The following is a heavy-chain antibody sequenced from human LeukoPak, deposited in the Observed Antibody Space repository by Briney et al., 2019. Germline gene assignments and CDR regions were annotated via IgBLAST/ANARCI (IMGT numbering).Heavy chain of an antibody. D-gene: IGHD3/OR15-3a*01. Sequence: PGGSLRLSCAASGFTFSSYWMSWVRQAPGKGLEWVANIKEDGGEKYYVDSVKGRFTISRDHAKNSLFLQMNSLRVDDTAVYYCAKYRLIWLPAPVFDYWGQGTLVTVSS. CDR3: AKYRLIWLPAPVFDY. CDR1: GFTFSSYW. J-gene: IGHJ4*02. CDR2: IKEDGGEK. V-gene: IGHV3-7*01.